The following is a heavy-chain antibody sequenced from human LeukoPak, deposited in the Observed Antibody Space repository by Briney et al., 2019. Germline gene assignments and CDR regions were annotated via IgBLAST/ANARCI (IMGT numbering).Heavy chain of an antibody. CDR3: AREMATRTFDY. CDR1: GGSISSGGYY. CDR2: IYYSGST. D-gene: IGHD5-24*01. V-gene: IGHV4-31*03. J-gene: IGHJ4*02. Sequence: SETLSLACTVSGGSISSGGYYWSWIRQHPGKGLEWIGYIYYSGSTYYNPSPKSRVTISVDTSKNQFSLKLSSVTAADTAVYYCAREMATRTFDYWGQGTLVTVSS.